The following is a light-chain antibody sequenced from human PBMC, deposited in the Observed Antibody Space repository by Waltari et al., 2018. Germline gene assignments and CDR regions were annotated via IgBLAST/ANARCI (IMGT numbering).Light chain of an antibody. J-gene: IGKJ2*01. Sequence: DIQMTQSPSSLSASVGDSVPITSRASQSISTFLNWYQQKPTKAPTPLIYASSTLQSGVPSRFTGSGSGTDFTLTISCLQPEDFATYYCQQSYSTPYTFGQGTQVDIK. CDR1: QSISTF. V-gene: IGKV1-39*01. CDR3: QQSYSTPYT. CDR2: ASS.